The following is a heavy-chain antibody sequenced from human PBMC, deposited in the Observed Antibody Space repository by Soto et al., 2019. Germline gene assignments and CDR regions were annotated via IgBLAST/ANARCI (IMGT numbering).Heavy chain of an antibody. CDR1: GFTFSSYA. D-gene: IGHD5-18*01. CDR3: VKEGGYSYGYYFDY. Sequence: GGSLRLSCSASGFTFSSYAMYWVRQAPGKGLEYVSAISSNGGSTYYADSVKGRFTISRDNSKNTLYLQMSSLRAEDTAVYYCVKEGGYSYGYYFDYWGQGTLVTVSS. CDR2: ISSNGGST. V-gene: IGHV3-64D*06. J-gene: IGHJ4*02.